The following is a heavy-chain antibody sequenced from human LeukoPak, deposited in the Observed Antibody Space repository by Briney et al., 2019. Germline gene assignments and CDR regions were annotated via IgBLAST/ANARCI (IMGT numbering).Heavy chain of an antibody. CDR3: AKGYTDFDY. V-gene: IGHV3-30*18. CDR1: GFTFSSYG. J-gene: IGHJ4*02. CDR2: ISYDGSDK. D-gene: IGHD3-16*02. Sequence: GGSLRLSCAASGFTFSSYGMHWVRQAPGKGLEWVAVISYDGSDKYYADSVKGRFTISRDNSKNTLYLQMNSLRAEDTAVYYCAKGYTDFDYWGQGTLVTVSS.